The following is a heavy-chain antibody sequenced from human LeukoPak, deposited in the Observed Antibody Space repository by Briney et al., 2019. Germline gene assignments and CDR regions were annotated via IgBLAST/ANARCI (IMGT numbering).Heavy chain of an antibody. CDR1: GFTFSNYA. CDR3: AKDSGVVVTAIPNY. V-gene: IGHV3-23*01. CDR2: ISGRGGST. Sequence: GGSLRLSCAASGFTFSNYAMIWVRQAPGKGLEWVSSISGRGGSTYYAGSVKGRFTISRDDSKNTLSLQMDSLRSEDTAVYYCAKDSGVVVTAIPNYWGQGALVTVSS. D-gene: IGHD2-21*02. J-gene: IGHJ4*02.